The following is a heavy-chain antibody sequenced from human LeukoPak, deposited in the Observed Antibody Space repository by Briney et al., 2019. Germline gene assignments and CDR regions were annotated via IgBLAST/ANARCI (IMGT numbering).Heavy chain of an antibody. CDR1: GGSISSGGYY. Sequence: SETLSLTCTVSGGSISSGGYYWSWIRQHPGKGLEWIGYIHYSGSTYYNPSLKSRVTISVDTSKNQFSLKLSSVTAADTAVYYCARGAYCSGGSCYFDYWGQGTLVTVSS. CDR3: ARGAYCSGGSCYFDY. CDR2: IHYSGST. D-gene: IGHD2-15*01. J-gene: IGHJ4*02. V-gene: IGHV4-31*03.